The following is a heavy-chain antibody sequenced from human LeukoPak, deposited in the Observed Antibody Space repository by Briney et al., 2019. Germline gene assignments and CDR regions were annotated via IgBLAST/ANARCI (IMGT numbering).Heavy chain of an antibody. D-gene: IGHD5-24*01. CDR3: AREITPDFYYYYMDV. J-gene: IGHJ6*03. V-gene: IGHV3-21*01. Sequence: GGSLRPSCAASGFTFSSYSMNWVRQAPGKGLEWVSSISSSSSYLYYADSVKGRFTISRDNAKNSLYLQMNSLRAEDTAVYYCAREITPDFYYYYMDVWAKGPRSPSP. CDR1: GFTFSSYS. CDR2: ISSSSSYL.